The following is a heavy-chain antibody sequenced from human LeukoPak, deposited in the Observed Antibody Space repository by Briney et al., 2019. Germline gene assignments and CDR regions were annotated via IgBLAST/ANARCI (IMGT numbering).Heavy chain of an antibody. CDR1: GYTFTDHY. CDR3: ARGQQGSGYDNDY. CDR2: INPTGDKT. D-gene: IGHD3-22*01. V-gene: IGHV1-46*01. Sequence: ASVKVSCKASGYTFTDHYMHWVRQAPGQGLEWMGLINPTGDKTWYAQKFQGRVTLARDMSTTTDYMELSSLTSEDTAVYYCARGQQGSGYDNDYWGQGTLVTVSS. J-gene: IGHJ4*02.